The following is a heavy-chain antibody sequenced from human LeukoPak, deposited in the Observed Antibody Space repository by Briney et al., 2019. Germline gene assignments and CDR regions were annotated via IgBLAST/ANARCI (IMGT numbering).Heavy chain of an antibody. CDR1: GFTVSSNF. CDR2: IYSGGST. V-gene: IGHV3-53*01. Sequence: GGSLRLSCAASGFTVSSNFMIWVRQAPGKGLEWVSVIYSGGSTYYGDSVKGRFTISRDNSKNTLYLQMNSLRAEDTAVYYCARDRGLLDAFEIWGQGTMVIVSS. CDR3: ARDRGLLDAFEI. J-gene: IGHJ3*02. D-gene: IGHD3-10*01.